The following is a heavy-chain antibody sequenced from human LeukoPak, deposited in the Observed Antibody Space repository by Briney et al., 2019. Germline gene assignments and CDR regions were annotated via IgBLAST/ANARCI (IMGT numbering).Heavy chain of an antibody. CDR1: GYRFTTYW. J-gene: IGHJ4*02. Sequence: GESLKISCKGAGYRFTTYWIGWVRQMPGKGLEWMGVIYPGDSDTRYSPSFQGQVTISVDKSISTAYLQWSSLKASDTAMYFCARGTSYYFDRWGQGTLVTVSS. CDR3: ARGTSYYFDR. V-gene: IGHV5-51*01. D-gene: IGHD1-1*01. CDR2: IYPGDSDT.